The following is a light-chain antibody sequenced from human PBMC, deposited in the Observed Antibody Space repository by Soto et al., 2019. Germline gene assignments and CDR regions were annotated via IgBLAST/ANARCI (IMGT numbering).Light chain of an antibody. CDR3: AAWDDSLNGPV. V-gene: IGLV2-11*01. CDR1: SSDIGGYNY. Sequence: QSVLTQPRSVSGSPGQSVAISCTGTSSDIGGYNYVSWYQQHPGKAPKVMIYDVNKRPSGVPDRFSGSKSGNTASLTISGLQSEDEAQYYCAAWDDSLNGPVFGGGTKLTVL. J-gene: IGLJ3*02. CDR2: DVN.